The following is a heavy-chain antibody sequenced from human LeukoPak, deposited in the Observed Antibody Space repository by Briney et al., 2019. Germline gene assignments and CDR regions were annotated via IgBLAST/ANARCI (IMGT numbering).Heavy chain of an antibody. V-gene: IGHV3-74*01. CDR2: INADGSST. D-gene: IGHD2-2*01. CDR3: ARDHCSSSSCYEEGYAFDI. CDR1: GFTFSSYW. J-gene: IGHJ3*02. Sequence: GGSLRLSCAASGFTFSSYWMHWVRQAPGKGLVWVSRINADGSSTSYADSVKGRFTMSRDNAKNSVYLQMNSLRAEDTAVYYCARDHCSSSSCYEEGYAFDIWGRGTMVTVSS.